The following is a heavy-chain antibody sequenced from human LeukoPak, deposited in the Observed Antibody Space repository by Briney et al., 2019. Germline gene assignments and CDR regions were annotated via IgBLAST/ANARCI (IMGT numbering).Heavy chain of an antibody. CDR2: INHSGST. V-gene: IGHV4-34*01. Sequence: GSLRLSCAASGFTFSSYTMHWVRQPPGKGLEWIGEINHSGSTNYNPSLKSRVTISVDTSKNQFSLKLSSVTAADTAVYYCARGSLTVTTNFDYWGQGTLVTVSS. CDR1: GFTFSSYT. J-gene: IGHJ4*02. CDR3: ARGSLTVTTNFDY. D-gene: IGHD4-17*01.